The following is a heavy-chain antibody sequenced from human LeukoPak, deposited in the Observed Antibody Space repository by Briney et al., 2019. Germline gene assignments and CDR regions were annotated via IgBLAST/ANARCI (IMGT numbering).Heavy chain of an antibody. J-gene: IGHJ4*02. CDR2: MNPKSGNT. CDR3: ARGKRFLEWLLPLDY. D-gene: IGHD3-3*01. V-gene: IGHV1-8*03. Sequence: ASVKVSYKASGNTFTSYDINWVRQATGQGLEWMGWMNPKSGNTGYAQKFQGRVTITRNTSTSTAYMELSSLRSEDTAVYYCARGKRFLEWLLPLDYWGQGTLVTVSS. CDR1: GNTFTSYD.